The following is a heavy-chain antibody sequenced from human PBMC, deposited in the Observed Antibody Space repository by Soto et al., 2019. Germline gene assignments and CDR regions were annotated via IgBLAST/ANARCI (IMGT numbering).Heavy chain of an antibody. CDR1: GFSLTDADVG. V-gene: IGHV2-26*01. CDR2: LLSNDEE. D-gene: IGHD2-15*01. Sequence: QVTLKESGPALVKPTETLTLTCTVSGFSLTDADVGVRWIRQPPGKALEWLAHLLSNDEEVYSSSLTCRLTISKETSKSQVVLTMSNMEPVDTATYYWARIRGHCSGGSCCFYYYALDVWGQGTTVTVSS. CDR3: ARIRGHCSGGSCCFYYYALDV. J-gene: IGHJ6*02.